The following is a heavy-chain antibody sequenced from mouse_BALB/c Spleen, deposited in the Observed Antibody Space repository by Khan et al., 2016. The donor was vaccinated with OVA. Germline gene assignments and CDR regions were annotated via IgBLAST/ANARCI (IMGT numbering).Heavy chain of an antibody. J-gene: IGHJ3*01. CDR2: IYPGNINT. V-gene: IGHV1-84*01. CDR1: GYTFTDYY. D-gene: IGHD2-1*01. Sequence: QMQLEESGPELVKPGASVRISCKASGYTFTDYYINWMKQRPGQGLEWIGWIYPGNINTKYNEKFEDKATLTADKSSTPAYMQLSSLTSEDSAVYFCAREGYYGNYRAWFAYWGQGTLVTVSA. CDR3: AREGYYGNYRAWFAY.